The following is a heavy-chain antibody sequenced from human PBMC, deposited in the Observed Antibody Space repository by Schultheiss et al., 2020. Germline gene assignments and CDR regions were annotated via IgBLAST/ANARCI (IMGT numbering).Heavy chain of an antibody. D-gene: IGHD6-19*01. Sequence: SETLSLTCTVSGGSISSGGYYWSWIRQHPGKGLEWIGYIYYSGSTYYNPSLKSRVAISVDTSKNQFSLKLSSVTAADTAVYYCARNTIAVAGMGFDYWGQGTLVTVSS. CDR1: GGSISSGGYY. CDR2: IYYSGST. V-gene: IGHV4-31*03. CDR3: ARNTIAVAGMGFDY. J-gene: IGHJ4*02.